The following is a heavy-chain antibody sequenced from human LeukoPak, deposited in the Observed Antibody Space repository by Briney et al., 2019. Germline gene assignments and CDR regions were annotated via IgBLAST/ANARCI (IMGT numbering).Heavy chain of an antibody. D-gene: IGHD5-12*01. CDR2: INPNSGGT. CDR1: GYTFTGYY. Sequence: GASVKVSCKASGYTFTGYYMHWVRQAPGQGLEWMGWINPNSGGTNYAQKFQGRVTMTRDTSISTAYVELSRLRSDDTAVYYCARAIRPKSSDAFDIWGQGTMVTVSS. V-gene: IGHV1-2*02. CDR3: ARAIRPKSSDAFDI. J-gene: IGHJ3*02.